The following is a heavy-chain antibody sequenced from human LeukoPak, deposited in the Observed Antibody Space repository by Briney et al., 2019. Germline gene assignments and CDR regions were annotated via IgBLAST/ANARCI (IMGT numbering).Heavy chain of an antibody. CDR2: IYYSGST. V-gene: IGHV4-39*01. D-gene: IGHD4-17*01. Sequence: SETLSLTCTVSGGSISSSSYYWGWIRQPPGKGLEWIGSIYYSGSTYYNPSLKSRVTISVDTSKNQFSLKLSSVTAADTAVYYCARSEIGVTKGFDYWGQGTLVTVSS. CDR3: ARSEIGVTKGFDY. J-gene: IGHJ4*02. CDR1: GGSISSSSYY.